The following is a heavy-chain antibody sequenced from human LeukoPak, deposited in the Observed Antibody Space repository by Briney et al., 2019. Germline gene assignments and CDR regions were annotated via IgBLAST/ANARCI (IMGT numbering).Heavy chain of an antibody. J-gene: IGHJ2*01. Sequence: TSETLSLTCTVSGGSISSSSYYWGWIRQPPGKGLEWIGGIYYSGSTYYNPSLKSRVTISVDTSKNQFSLKLSSVTAADTAVYYCAATMIVVAGYFDLWGRGTLVTVSS. CDR2: IYYSGST. CDR3: AATMIVVAGYFDL. V-gene: IGHV4-39*01. D-gene: IGHD3-22*01. CDR1: GGSISSSSYY.